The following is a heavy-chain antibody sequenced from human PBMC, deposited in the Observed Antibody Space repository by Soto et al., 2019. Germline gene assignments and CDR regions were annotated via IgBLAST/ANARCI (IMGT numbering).Heavy chain of an antibody. CDR1: GFTFSTYW. J-gene: IGHJ6*02. D-gene: IGHD3-22*01. CDR2: IKTDGTIT. V-gene: IGHV3-74*01. CDR3: ARGGVIVVGLDV. Sequence: GGSLRLSCAGTGFTFSTYWMHWVRQAPGKGLEWVSRIKTDGTITGYADSVKGRFTISRDNAKNTLYLQMNSLRAEDTAVYYCARGGVIVVGLDVWGQGTTVTAP.